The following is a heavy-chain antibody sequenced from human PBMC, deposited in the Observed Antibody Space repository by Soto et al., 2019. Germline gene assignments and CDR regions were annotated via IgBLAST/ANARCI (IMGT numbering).Heavy chain of an antibody. CDR2: IDNSGGIT. CDR1: GFTFSTYA. J-gene: IGHJ4*02. V-gene: IGHV3-23*05. Sequence: EVQLLESGGGLVQPGGSLRLSCAASGFTFSTYAMSWVRQAPGKGLEWVSTIDNSGGITYYADSVKGRFTISRDNSKNTRYLQMNSLRAEDTGVYYCAKGGYNYGFLFDCWGQGTLVTVYS. CDR3: AKGGYNYGFLFDC. D-gene: IGHD5-18*01.